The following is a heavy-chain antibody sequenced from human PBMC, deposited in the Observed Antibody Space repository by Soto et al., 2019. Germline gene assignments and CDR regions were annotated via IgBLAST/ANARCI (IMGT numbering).Heavy chain of an antibody. J-gene: IGHJ6*02. CDR3: AATMVRGVYYYYGMDV. Sequence: SETLSLTCSVSGSSMTTYYCHWIRQAPGKGLEWIGFIYNSGRGSTGSNPSLSSRVTFSIETSKNQFSLKLDSVTAADTAVYYCAATMVRGVYYYYGMDVWGQGTTVT. CDR1: GSSMTTYY. D-gene: IGHD3-10*01. V-gene: IGHV4-59*01. CDR2: IYNSGRGST.